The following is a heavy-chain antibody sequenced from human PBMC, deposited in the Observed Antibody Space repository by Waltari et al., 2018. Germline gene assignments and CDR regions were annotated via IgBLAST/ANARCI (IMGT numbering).Heavy chain of an antibody. D-gene: IGHD5-12*01. J-gene: IGHJ3*02. CDR2: IYGGGGT. V-gene: IGHV3-53*01. Sequence: EVQLVESGGGLIQHGESLRISCAAPGFTVSNNYITWVRQAPGKGLEWVSVIYGGGGTYYADSVRGRFTISRDKVKNTVYLQMNSLRAEDTAVYYCGNIGAFDIWGQGTMVTVSS. CDR3: GNIGAFDI. CDR1: GFTVSNNY.